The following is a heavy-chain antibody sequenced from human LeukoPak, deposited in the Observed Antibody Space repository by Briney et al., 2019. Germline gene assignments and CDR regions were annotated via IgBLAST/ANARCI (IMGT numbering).Heavy chain of an antibody. D-gene: IGHD1-26*01. CDR2: INWNGGST. V-gene: IGHV3-20*04. Sequence: GGSLRLSCAASGFTFSSYWMHWVRQAPGKGLEWVSGINWNGGSTGYADSVKGRFTISRDNAKNSLYLQMNSLRAEDTALYYCARASDKWELPYFDYWGQGTLVTVSS. J-gene: IGHJ4*02. CDR3: ARASDKWELPYFDY. CDR1: GFTFSSYW.